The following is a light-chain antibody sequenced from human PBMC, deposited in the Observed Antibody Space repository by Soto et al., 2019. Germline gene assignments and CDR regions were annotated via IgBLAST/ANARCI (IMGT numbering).Light chain of an antibody. CDR3: QQYKSYPPT. J-gene: IGKJ4*01. CDR2: KAS. Sequence: DIQMTQSPSTLSASVGDRVTITCRASQSISSWLAWYQLKPGKATKRLSYKASILEDGVPSRFSGSVSGTEFTLTISSLEPDDFATYYCQQYKSYPPTFGGGTKVEI. V-gene: IGKV1-5*03. CDR1: QSISSW.